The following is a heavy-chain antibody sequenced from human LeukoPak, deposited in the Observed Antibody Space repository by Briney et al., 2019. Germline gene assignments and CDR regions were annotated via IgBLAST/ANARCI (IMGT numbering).Heavy chain of an antibody. Sequence: SQTLSLTCTVSGGSISSGSYYWSWIRQPAGKGLEYIGRIYTSGSTNCNPPLKSRVTISVDTSKNHFSLKLSSVTAADTAVYYCARVRGSYTPTFDYWGQGTLVTVSS. CDR3: ARVRGSYTPTFDY. V-gene: IGHV4-61*02. CDR1: GGSISSGSYY. D-gene: IGHD1-26*01. CDR2: IYTSGST. J-gene: IGHJ4*02.